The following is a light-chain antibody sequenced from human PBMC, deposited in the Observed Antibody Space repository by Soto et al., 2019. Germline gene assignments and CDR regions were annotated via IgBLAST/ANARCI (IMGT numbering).Light chain of an antibody. V-gene: IGLV4-60*02. CDR2: LEGSGSY. CDR1: SGHSSYI. Sequence: QSVLTQSSSACASLGSSVKLTCTLSSGHSSYIIAWHQQQPGKAPRYLMKLEGSGSYNKGSGVPDRFSGSSSGADRYLTIANLQFEDEADYYCETWDSNTHVFGTGTKVTVL. J-gene: IGLJ1*01. CDR3: ETWDSNTHV.